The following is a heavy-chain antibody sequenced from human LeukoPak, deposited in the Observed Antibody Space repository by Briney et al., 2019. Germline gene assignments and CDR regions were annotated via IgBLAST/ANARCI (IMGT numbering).Heavy chain of an antibody. V-gene: IGHV4-39*07. CDR3: ATIKRGSIFGYFDF. J-gene: IGHJ4*02. D-gene: IGHD5-18*01. Sequence: PSETLSLTCTVSGGSISSSSYYWGRIRQPPGKGLEWIGSIYYSGSTYYNPSLKSRVTISVDTSKNQFSLRLSSVTAADTAVYYCATIKRGSIFGYFDFWGQGIKVTVSS. CDR1: GGSISSSSYY. CDR2: IYYSGST.